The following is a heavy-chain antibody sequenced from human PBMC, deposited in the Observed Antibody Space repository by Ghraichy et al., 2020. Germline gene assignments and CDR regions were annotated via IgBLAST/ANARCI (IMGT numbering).Heavy chain of an antibody. CDR3: ARVAGYYYYMDV. CDR2: IYYSGST. J-gene: IGHJ6*03. V-gene: IGHV4-59*01. Sequence: SQTLSLTCTVSGGSISSYYWSWIRQPPGKGLEWIGYIYYSGSTNYNPSLKSRVTISVDTSKNQFSLKLSSVTAADTAVYYCARVAGYYYYMDVWGKGTTVTVSS. CDR1: GGSISSYY.